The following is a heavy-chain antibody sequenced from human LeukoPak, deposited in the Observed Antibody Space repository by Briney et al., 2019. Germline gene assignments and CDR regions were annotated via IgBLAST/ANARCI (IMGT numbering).Heavy chain of an antibody. CDR2: VYYSGSA. J-gene: IGHJ4*02. CDR1: GGSISSSSHH. D-gene: IGHD4-11*01. CDR3: PISHYASAFS. V-gene: IGHV4-39*01. Sequence: PSETLSLTCTVSGGSISSSSHHWGWIRQPPGKGLEWIGSVYYSGSAFYNPSHKSRVTISVGTSNNQYSLKVNSVTAADTAVYFGPISHYASAFSWGQGTLVIVSS.